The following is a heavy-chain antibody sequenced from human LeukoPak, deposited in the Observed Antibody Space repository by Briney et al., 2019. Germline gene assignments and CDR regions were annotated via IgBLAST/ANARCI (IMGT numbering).Heavy chain of an antibody. CDR3: ARPVSSTDYYYMDV. CDR1: GFTFSNYW. Sequence: PGGSLRLSCAASGFTFSNYWMSWVRQAPGKGLEWVAHIKPDGSEKNYVDSVKGRFTISRDNAKNTLYLQMNSLRAEDTAVYYCARPVSSTDYYYMDVWGKGTTVTVSS. D-gene: IGHD2-2*01. V-gene: IGHV3-7*01. J-gene: IGHJ6*03. CDR2: IKPDGSEK.